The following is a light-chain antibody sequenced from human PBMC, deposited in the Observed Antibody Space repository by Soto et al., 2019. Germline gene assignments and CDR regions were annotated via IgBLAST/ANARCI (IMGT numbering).Light chain of an antibody. J-gene: IGKJ4*01. V-gene: IGKV1-39*01. CDR2: AAS. Sequence: DIQMTQSPSSLSASVGARVTINCLSNTSSNNYLDWYQQKPGQAPKLLIYAASSLETGVPSRFSGSGSGTDFTLTISSLQPEDFATYFCQQYYNSPLTFGGGTKVDI. CDR3: QQYYNSPLT. CDR1: TSSNNY.